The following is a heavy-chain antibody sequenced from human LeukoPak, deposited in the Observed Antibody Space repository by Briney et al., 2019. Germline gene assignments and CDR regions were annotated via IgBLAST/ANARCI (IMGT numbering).Heavy chain of an antibody. CDR2: IYHSGST. J-gene: IGHJ3*02. Sequence: PSETLSLTCTVSGGSISSGGYYWSWIRQPPGKGLEWIGYIYHSGSTYYNPSLKSRVTISVDRSKNQFSLKLSSVTAADTTVYYCARTLIDIGAFDIWGQGTMVTVSS. CDR3: ARTLIDIGAFDI. D-gene: IGHD2-15*01. V-gene: IGHV4-30-2*01. CDR1: GGSISSGGYY.